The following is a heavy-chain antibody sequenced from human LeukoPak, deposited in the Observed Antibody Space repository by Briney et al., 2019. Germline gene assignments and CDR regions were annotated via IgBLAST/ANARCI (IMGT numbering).Heavy chain of an antibody. V-gene: IGHV4-39*01. CDR3: ARRGAAGDWKDYYYYMDV. D-gene: IGHD6-13*01. CDR1: GGSISSSSYY. CDR2: IYYSGST. Sequence: SETLSLTCTVSGGSISSSSYYWGWIRQPPGKGLEWIGSIYYSGSTYYNPSLKSRVTISVDTSKNQFSLKLSSVTATDTAVYYCARRGAAGDWKDYYYYMDVWGKGTTVTVSS. J-gene: IGHJ6*03.